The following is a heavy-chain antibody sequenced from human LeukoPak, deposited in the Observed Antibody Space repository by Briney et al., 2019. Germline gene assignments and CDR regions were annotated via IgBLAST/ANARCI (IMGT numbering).Heavy chain of an antibody. J-gene: IGHJ6*02. Sequence: GGSLRLSCAASGFTVSIYAMSWVRQAPGEGLEWVSAISGSGGSTYYADSVKGRFTISRDNSKNTLYLQMNSLRAEDTAVYYCAKLALHVYYGMDVWGQGTTVTVSS. V-gene: IGHV3-23*01. CDR1: GFTVSIYA. CDR2: ISGSGGST. CDR3: AKLALHVYYGMDV.